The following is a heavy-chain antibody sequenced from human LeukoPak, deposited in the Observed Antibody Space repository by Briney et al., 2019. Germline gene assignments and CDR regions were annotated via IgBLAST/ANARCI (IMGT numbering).Heavy chain of an antibody. Sequence: SETLSLTCAVYGGSFSGYYWSWIRQPPGKGLEWIGSIYYSGSTNYNPSLKSRVTISVDTSKNQFSLKLSSVTAADTAVYYCATNKRPNYYYYMDVWGKGTTVTISS. CDR3: ATNKRPNYYYYMDV. CDR2: IYYSGST. D-gene: IGHD2-8*01. J-gene: IGHJ6*03. V-gene: IGHV4-59*01. CDR1: GGSFSGYY.